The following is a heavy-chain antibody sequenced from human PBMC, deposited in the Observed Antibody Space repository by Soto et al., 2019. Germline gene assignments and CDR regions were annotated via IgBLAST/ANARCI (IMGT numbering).Heavy chain of an antibody. CDR1: GFTFSGSA. V-gene: IGHV3-73*01. CDR3: TRHWSGGYDL. J-gene: IGHJ6*02. Sequence: HPGGSLRLSCAASGFTFSGSAMHWVRQASGKGLEWVGRIRSKANSYATAYAASVKGRFTISRDDSKNTAYLQMNSLKTEDTAVYYCTRHWSGGYDLWGQGTTVTVSS. CDR2: IRSKANSYAT. D-gene: IGHD5-12*01.